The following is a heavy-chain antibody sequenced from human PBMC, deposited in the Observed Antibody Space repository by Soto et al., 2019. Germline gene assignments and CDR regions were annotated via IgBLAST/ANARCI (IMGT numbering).Heavy chain of an antibody. Sequence: QVQLVESGGGVVQPGRSLRLSCVASGFSFRSYGMHWVRQAPGKGLEWVAVSWCDGSQKHYVDSVQGRFTVSRDNSKDTMFLEMTSLRVEDTAVYYCARFYDNTAWPAFWGQGTLVTVSS. CDR3: ARFYDNTAWPAF. CDR2: SWCDGSQK. CDR1: GFSFRSYG. J-gene: IGHJ4*02. V-gene: IGHV3-33*08. D-gene: IGHD3-22*01.